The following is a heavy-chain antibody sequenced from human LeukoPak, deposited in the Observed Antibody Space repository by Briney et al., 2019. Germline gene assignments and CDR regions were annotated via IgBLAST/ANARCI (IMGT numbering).Heavy chain of an antibody. V-gene: IGHV1-8*01. CDR2: MNPNSGNT. CDR3: ARGFEEPGVGDAFHI. D-gene: IGHD7-27*01. J-gene: IGHJ3*02. CDR1: GYTFTSYD. Sequence: ASGKVSCKASGYTFTSYDINWVRQATGQGLEWMGWMNPNSGNTGYAQKFQGRVTMTRNTSISTAYMELSSLRSEDTAVYYCARGFEEPGVGDAFHIWGQGTMVTVSS.